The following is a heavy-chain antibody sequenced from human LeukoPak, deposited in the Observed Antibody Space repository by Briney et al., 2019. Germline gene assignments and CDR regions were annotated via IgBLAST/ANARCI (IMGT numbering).Heavy chain of an antibody. J-gene: IGHJ4*02. V-gene: IGHV4-31*03. CDR1: GASISSGGYY. Sequence: PSETLSLTCTVSGASISSGGYYWRWVRQDPGKGLEWIGYIYYGGSTYYNPSLKSRITISVDTSKNQFSLELSSVTAADTAVYFCARADGGVRGYYFDYWGQGIMVTVSS. D-gene: IGHD3-10*01. CDR2: IYYGGST. CDR3: ARADGGVRGYYFDY.